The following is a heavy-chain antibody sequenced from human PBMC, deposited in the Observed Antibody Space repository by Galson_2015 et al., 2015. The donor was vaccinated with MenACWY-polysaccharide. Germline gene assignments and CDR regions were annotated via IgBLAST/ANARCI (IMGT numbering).Heavy chain of an antibody. D-gene: IGHD3-16*01. CDR3: VREGENAGAGTLDN. V-gene: IGHV3-74*01. J-gene: IGHJ3*02. Sequence: SLRLSCAASGFTFSSYWMNWVRHAPGKGLVWVSRINSDGSTSYADSVKGRFTMSRDNAKNTVYLQMNSLRAEDTAVYYCVREGENAGAGTLDNWGQGTMVTASS. CDR2: INSDGST. CDR1: GFTFSSYW.